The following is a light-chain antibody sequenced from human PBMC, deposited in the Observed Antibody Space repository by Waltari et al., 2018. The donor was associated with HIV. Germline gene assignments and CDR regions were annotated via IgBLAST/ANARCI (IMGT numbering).Light chain of an antibody. Sequence: EILLTQSPATLSLSPGERATLSCRASQSVGNYLAWYQQKAGQAPRLLIYDASKMATGIPARFSGRGSGTDFTLTISSLEPEDAALYHCQQRSNWPPFTFGPGTRVEI. J-gene: IGKJ3*01. V-gene: IGKV3-11*01. CDR3: QQRSNWPPFT. CDR1: QSVGNY. CDR2: DAS.